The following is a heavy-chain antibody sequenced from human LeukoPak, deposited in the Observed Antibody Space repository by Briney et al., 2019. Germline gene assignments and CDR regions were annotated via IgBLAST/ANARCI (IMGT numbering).Heavy chain of an antibody. J-gene: IGHJ4*02. CDR3: ARDRESESDSEGDY. D-gene: IGHD4-11*01. CDR2: IKQGGSEI. CDR1: GFTFSRFW. Sequence: GGSLRLSCSASGFTFSRFWMSWVRQAPGKGLEYVALIKQGGSEIYHMDSVKGRFTISRDDATNSLYLQMNSLRVEDTALYYRARDRESESDSEGDYWGQGTLVTVSS. V-gene: IGHV3-7*01.